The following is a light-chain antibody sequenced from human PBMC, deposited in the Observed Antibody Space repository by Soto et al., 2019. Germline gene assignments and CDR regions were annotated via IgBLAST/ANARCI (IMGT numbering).Light chain of an antibody. CDR2: RNS. Sequence: QAVVTQPSSTSGTPGQRVIISCSGSRTNIETNHVYWYQQLPGTTPKVLIYRNSQRPSGVPDRFSASKSGTSASLAIDGLRAEDEGDYYCAAWDDRLSGVVFGGGTKLTVL. J-gene: IGLJ2*01. CDR3: AAWDDRLSGVV. CDR1: RTNIETNH. V-gene: IGLV1-47*01.